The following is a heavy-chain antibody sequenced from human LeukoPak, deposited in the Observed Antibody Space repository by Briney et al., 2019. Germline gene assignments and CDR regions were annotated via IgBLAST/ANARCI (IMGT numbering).Heavy chain of an antibody. CDR3: ARTALQDVFNLGSGYIAARPYYFDY. D-gene: IGHD6-6*01. CDR1: GYTFTSYY. Sequence: ASVKVSCKASGYTFTSYYMHWVRQAPGQGLEWMGIINPSGGSTSYAQKFQGRVTMTRDTSTSTVYMELSSLRSEDTAMYYCARTALQDVFNLGSGYIAARPYYFDYWGQGTLVTVSS. V-gene: IGHV1-46*01. J-gene: IGHJ4*02. CDR2: INPSGGST.